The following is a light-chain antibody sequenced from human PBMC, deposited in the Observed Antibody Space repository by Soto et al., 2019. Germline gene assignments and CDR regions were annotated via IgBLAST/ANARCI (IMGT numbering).Light chain of an antibody. Sequence: DIVMTQXXXXLAVSLGERATINCKSSQSVLSSSDRRNYLAWYQQKPGQPPKLIIFWASTRESGVPDRFSGSGSETAFTLTISSLQAEDVAVYYCQQYYATPLTFGQGTKLEIK. CDR3: QQYYATPLT. CDR2: WAS. J-gene: IGKJ2*01. V-gene: IGKV4-1*01. CDR1: QSVLSSSDRRNY.